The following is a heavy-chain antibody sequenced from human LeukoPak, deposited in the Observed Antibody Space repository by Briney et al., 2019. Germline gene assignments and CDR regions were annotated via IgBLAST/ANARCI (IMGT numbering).Heavy chain of an antibody. V-gene: IGHV1-46*01. CDR2: INPSGGST. CDR1: GYTFTTYF. CDR3: ARSGRQEQLVYFDY. Sequence: ASVKVSCKASGYTFTTYFMNWVRQAPGQGLEWMGIINPSGGSTSYAQKFQGRVTMTRDMSTSTVYMELSSLRSEDTAVYYCARSGRQEQLVYFDYWGQGTLVTVSS. J-gene: IGHJ4*02. D-gene: IGHD6-13*01.